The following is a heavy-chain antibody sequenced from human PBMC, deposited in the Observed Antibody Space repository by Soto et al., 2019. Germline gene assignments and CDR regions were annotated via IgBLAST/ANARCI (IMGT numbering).Heavy chain of an antibody. CDR2: ISPKSGGT. CDR1: GYSFIDYY. CDR3: ARPPGYISDWYYFDL. J-gene: IGHJ4*02. D-gene: IGHD3-9*01. V-gene: IGHV1-2*02. Sequence: QVQLVQSGAEVKKPGASVKVSCEASGYSFIDYYIHWVRQAPGQGFEWMGRISPKSGGTNYAKKFEGRVTLNWDPSLNTAYMELSSLKSDATAVYYCARPPGYISDWYYFDLWGQGTRVTVSS.